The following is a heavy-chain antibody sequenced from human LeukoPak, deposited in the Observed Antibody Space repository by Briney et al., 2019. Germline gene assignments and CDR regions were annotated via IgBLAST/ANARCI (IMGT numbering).Heavy chain of an antibody. D-gene: IGHD3-10*01. J-gene: IGHJ4*02. V-gene: IGHV1-2*02. CDR1: GYTFSGYY. CDR3: ATDIPHGSGSFSYFDY. Sequence: GASEKVSCKASGYTFSGYYIHWVRQAPGQGLEWVAWIKPDSGGTNYAQKFKGRVTVAWDTSIRTAYMELSRLRSDDTAIYYCATDIPHGSGSFSYFDYWGQGSLVTVSS. CDR2: IKPDSGGT.